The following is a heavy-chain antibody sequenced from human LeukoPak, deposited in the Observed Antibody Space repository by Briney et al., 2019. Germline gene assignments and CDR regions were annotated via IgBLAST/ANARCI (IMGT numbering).Heavy chain of an antibody. Sequence: SETLSLTCTVSGGSISSSSYYWGWLRQPPGTGLEWIGSIYYSGSTYYNPSLKSRVTISVDTSKNQFSLKLSSVTAADTAVYYCARDVGYSSGWDNNWFDPWGQGTLVTVSS. J-gene: IGHJ5*02. V-gene: IGHV4-39*02. D-gene: IGHD6-19*01. CDR3: ARDVGYSSGWDNNWFDP. CDR1: GGSISSSSYY. CDR2: IYYSGST.